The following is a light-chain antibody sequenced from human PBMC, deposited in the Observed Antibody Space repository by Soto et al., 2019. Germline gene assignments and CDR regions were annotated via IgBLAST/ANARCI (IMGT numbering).Light chain of an antibody. CDR3: SSYTSSSTDV. CDR2: EVS. V-gene: IGLV2-14*01. J-gene: IGLJ1*01. Sequence: HSVLTQAASVSGSPGQSITISCTGTSSDIGGSNYVSWYRHHPGKAPKLMIYEVSKRPSGVSNRFSGSKSGNTASLTISGLQAEDEADYYCSSYTSSSTDVFGTGTKVTVL. CDR1: SSDIGGSNY.